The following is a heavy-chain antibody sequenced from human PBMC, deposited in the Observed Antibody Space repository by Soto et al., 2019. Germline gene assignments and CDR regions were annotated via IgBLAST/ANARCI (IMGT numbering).Heavy chain of an antibody. CDR3: AKAGASSGYYYASDY. CDR1: GFTFNKHA. D-gene: IGHD3-22*01. V-gene: IGHV3-23*01. Sequence: PGGSLRLSCAASGFTFNKHAMNWVRQAPGKGLEWVSAISGRDDSTYYADSVKGRFTISRDNSKNTLYLQMNSLRAEDTAVYYCAKAGASSGYYYASDYWGQGTLITVSS. J-gene: IGHJ4*02. CDR2: ISGRDDST.